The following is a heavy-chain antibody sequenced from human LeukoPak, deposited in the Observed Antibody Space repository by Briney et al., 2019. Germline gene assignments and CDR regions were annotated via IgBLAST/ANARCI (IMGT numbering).Heavy chain of an antibody. V-gene: IGHV3-48*01. CDR1: GFTFSSYS. J-gene: IGHJ3*02. CDR2: ISTSSTTI. D-gene: IGHD5-12*01. CDR3: ARRGYSGYGDAFDI. Sequence: GALRLSCAASGFTFSSYSMNWVRQAPGKGLEWVSYISTSSTTIYYADFVKGRFTISRKNAKKSLFLQMNSLRAEDTAVYYCARRGYSGYGDAFDIWGQGTMVTVSS.